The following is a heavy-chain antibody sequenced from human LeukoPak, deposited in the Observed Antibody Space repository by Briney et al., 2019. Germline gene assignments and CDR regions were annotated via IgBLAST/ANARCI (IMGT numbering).Heavy chain of an antibody. J-gene: IGHJ4*02. D-gene: IGHD3-22*01. CDR2: MNPNSGNT. CDR1: GYTFTSYD. V-gene: IGHV1-8*01. CDR3: ARDSSRDYYDSSTFDY. Sequence: ASVKVSCKASGYTFTSYDIHWVRQATGQGLEWMGWMNPNSGNTGYAQKFQGRVTMTRNTSISTAYMELSSLRSEGTAVYYCARDSSRDYYDSSTFDYWGQGTLVTVSS.